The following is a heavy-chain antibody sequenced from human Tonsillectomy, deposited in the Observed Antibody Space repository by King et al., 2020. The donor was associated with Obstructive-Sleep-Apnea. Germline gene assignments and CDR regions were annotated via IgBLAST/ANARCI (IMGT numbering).Heavy chain of an antibody. Sequence: VQLVESGGGLVQPGRSLRLSCAASGFTFDDYAMHWVRQAPGKGLEWVSGISWNSGSIGYADSVKGRFTISRDNAKNSLYLQMNSLRAEDTALYYCAKDIGVWVVPAAMSDYYYGMDVWGEGTTVTVSS. D-gene: IGHD2-2*01. CDR2: ISWNSGSI. J-gene: IGHJ6*04. CDR1: GFTFDDYA. V-gene: IGHV3-9*01. CDR3: AKDIGVWVVPAAMSDYYYGMDV.